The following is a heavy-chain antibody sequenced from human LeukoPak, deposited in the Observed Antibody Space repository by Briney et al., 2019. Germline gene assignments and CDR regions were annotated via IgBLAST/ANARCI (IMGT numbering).Heavy chain of an antibody. CDR1: GFSRSTSGMC. CDR3: ALIRGSRYSFDH. V-gene: IGHV2-70*11. D-gene: IGHD3-16*01. Sequence: SGPALVKPTQTLTLTCTFSGFSRSTSGMCVSWIRQPPGKALEWLARIDWDDDKYYSTSLKTRLTISKDTSKNQVVLTMTNMDPVDTPAYYCALIRGSRYSFDHLGQGTLVTVSS. J-gene: IGHJ4*02. CDR2: IDWDDDK.